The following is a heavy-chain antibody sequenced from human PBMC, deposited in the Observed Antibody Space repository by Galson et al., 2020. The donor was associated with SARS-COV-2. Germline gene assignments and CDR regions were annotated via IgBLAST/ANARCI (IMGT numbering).Heavy chain of an antibody. D-gene: IGHD3-10*01. CDR2: IKQDGSDK. V-gene: IGHV3-7*03. J-gene: IGHJ4*02. Sequence: GGSLRLSCTASGFTFSSFSMSWVRQAPGKGLEWVANIKQDGSDKYYVDSVKGRFTISRDNAKNSLFLQMNSLRAEDTAVYYCARFRVPRYYFDYWGQGTLVTVSS. CDR1: GFTFSSFS. CDR3: ARFRVPRYYFDY.